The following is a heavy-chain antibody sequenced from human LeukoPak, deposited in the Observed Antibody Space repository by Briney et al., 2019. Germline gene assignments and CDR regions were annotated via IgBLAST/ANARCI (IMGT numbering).Heavy chain of an antibody. Sequence: GASVKVSCKASGYTFTGYYIHWVRQAPGQGLEWMGMINPRDGSTRTLQRFQGRLTMTRDTSTGTLYMGLSSLRSEDTATYFCARGADQEFDFWGQGTLVTVSS. CDR2: INPRDGST. CDR3: ARGADQEFDF. V-gene: IGHV1-46*01. J-gene: IGHJ4*02. CDR1: GYTFTGYY.